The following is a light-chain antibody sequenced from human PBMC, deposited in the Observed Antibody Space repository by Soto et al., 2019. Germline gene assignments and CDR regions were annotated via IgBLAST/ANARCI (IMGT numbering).Light chain of an antibody. Sequence: EVVLTRAPGTLSLSPGDRATLSCRASQSISTRLAWYQQKPGQSPRLLISGASTRASGVPVRFSGSGSATDFALTISRLAPEDFALYYCQQYGVSPITFGQGTRLEIK. CDR3: QQYGVSPIT. V-gene: IGKV3-20*01. CDR1: QSISTR. J-gene: IGKJ5*01. CDR2: GAS.